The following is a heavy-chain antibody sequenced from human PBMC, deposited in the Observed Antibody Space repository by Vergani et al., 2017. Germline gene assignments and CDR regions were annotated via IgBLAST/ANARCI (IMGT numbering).Heavy chain of an antibody. V-gene: IGHV1-8*01. CDR2: MNPNSGNT. CDR1: GYTFTSYD. D-gene: IGHD6-13*01. Sequence: QVQLVQSGAEVKKPGASVKVSCKASGYTFTSYDINWVRQATGQGLEWMGWMNPNSGNTGYAQKFQGRVTMTRNTSISTAYMELSSLRSEDTAVYYCASSRFLPGRVAAAGPGWFDPWGQGTLVTVSS. J-gene: IGHJ5*02. CDR3: ASSRFLPGRVAAAGPGWFDP.